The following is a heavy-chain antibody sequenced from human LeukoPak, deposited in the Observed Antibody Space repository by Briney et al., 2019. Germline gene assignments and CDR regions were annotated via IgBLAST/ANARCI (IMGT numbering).Heavy chain of an antibody. D-gene: IGHD5-18*01. Sequence: ASVKVSCKASGGTFSSYAISWVRQAPGQGLEWMGGIIPIFGTANYAQKFQGRVTITADESTSTAYMELSSLRSEDTAVYYCARMDTAMAPFDYWGQGTLVTVSS. J-gene: IGHJ4*02. CDR1: GGTFSSYA. CDR2: IIPIFGTA. V-gene: IGHV1-69*13. CDR3: ARMDTAMAPFDY.